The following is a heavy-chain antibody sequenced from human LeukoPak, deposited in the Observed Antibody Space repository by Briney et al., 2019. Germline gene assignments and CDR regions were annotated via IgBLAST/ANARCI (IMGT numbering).Heavy chain of an antibody. D-gene: IGHD2-8*01. CDR3: ARAAGVGYKFDY. J-gene: IGHJ4*02. Sequence: GGSLRLSCTASGFTFSSYSMNWVRQAPGKGLEWVSSISTSSSYIYYADSVKGRFTISRDNAKNSLYLQMNSLRAEDTAVYYCARAAGVGYKFDYWGQGTLVTVSS. V-gene: IGHV3-21*01. CDR1: GFTFSSYS. CDR2: ISTSSSYI.